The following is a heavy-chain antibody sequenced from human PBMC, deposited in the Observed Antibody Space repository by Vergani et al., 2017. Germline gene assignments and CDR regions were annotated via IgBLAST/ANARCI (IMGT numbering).Heavy chain of an antibody. J-gene: IGHJ4*02. V-gene: IGHV1-24*01. Sequence: QVQLVQSGAEVKKPGASVKVSCKVSGYTLTELSMHWVRQAPGKGLEWMGGFDPEDGETIYAQEFQGRVTMTENTSTDTAYMVLSSLRSEETAVYYCATRIQVATIVNFDYWGQGTLVTVSS. CDR2: FDPEDGET. CDR3: ATRIQVATIVNFDY. D-gene: IGHD5-12*01. CDR1: GYTLTELS.